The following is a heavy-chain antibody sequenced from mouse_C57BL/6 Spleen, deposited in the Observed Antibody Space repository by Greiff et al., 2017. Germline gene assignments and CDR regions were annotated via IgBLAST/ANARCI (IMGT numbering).Heavy chain of an antibody. V-gene: IGHV1-82*01. CDR2: IYPGDGDT. J-gene: IGHJ4*01. D-gene: IGHD2-4*01. CDR3: AREGDYDEDYAMDY. CDR1: GYAFSSSW. Sequence: QVQLQQSGPELVKPGASVKISCKASGYAFSSSWMNWVKQRPGKGLEWIGRIYPGDGDTNYNGKFKGKATLTADKSSSTAYMQLSGLTSEDSAVYFCAREGDYDEDYAMDYWGQGTSVTVSS.